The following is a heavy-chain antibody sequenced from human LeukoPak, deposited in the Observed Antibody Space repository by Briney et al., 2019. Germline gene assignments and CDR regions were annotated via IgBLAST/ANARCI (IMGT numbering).Heavy chain of an antibody. CDR2: INSDGSST. Sequence: GGSLRLSCAASGFTFSNYWMHWVRQAPGKGLVWVSRINSDGSSTGYADSVKGRFTISRDNAKNTLYLQMNSLRAEDTAVYYCAREHYFYYMDGWGKGTTVTVSS. V-gene: IGHV3-74*01. CDR3: AREHYFYYMDG. J-gene: IGHJ6*03. CDR1: GFTFSNYW.